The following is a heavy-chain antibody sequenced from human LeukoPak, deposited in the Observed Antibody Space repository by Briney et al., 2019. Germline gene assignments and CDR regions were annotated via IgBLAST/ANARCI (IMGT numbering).Heavy chain of an antibody. J-gene: IGHJ4*02. D-gene: IGHD3-22*01. CDR2: IYTSGST. CDR1: GGSISSYY. Sequence: SETLSLTCTVSGGSISSYYWSWIRQPAGKGLEWIGRIYTSGSTNYNPSLKSRVTISLDTSKNQFSLKLSSVTAADTAVYYCTRGFYDSSGRAPFDYWGQGTLVTVSS. V-gene: IGHV4-4*07. CDR3: TRGFYDSSGRAPFDY.